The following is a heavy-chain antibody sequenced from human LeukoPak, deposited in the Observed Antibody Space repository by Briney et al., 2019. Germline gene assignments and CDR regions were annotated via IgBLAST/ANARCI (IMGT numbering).Heavy chain of an antibody. V-gene: IGHV4-34*01. Sequence: SETLSLTCAVYGGSFSGYYWSWIRQPPGKGLEWIGEINHSGSTNYNPSLKSRVTISVDTSKNQFSLKLSSVTAADTAVYYCAGPDYYYYDMDVWGQGTTVTVSS. CDR3: AGPDYYYYDMDV. J-gene: IGHJ6*02. CDR1: GGSFSGYY. CDR2: INHSGST.